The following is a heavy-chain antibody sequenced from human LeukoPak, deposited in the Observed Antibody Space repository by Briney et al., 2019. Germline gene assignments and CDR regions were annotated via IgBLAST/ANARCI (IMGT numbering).Heavy chain of an antibody. D-gene: IGHD3-22*01. J-gene: IGHJ4*02. CDR3: ARALTYYYDSSGYLGFDY. CDR2: ISYDGSNK. Sequence: GGSLRLSCAASGFTFSSYDMHWVRQAPGKGLEWVAVISYDGSNKYYADSVKGRFTISRDNSKNTLYLQMNSLRAEDTAVYYCARALTYYYDSSGYLGFDYWGQGTLVTVSS. CDR1: GFTFSSYD. V-gene: IGHV3-30*04.